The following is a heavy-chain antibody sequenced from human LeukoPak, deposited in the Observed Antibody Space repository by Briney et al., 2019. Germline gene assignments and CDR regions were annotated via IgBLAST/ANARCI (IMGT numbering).Heavy chain of an antibody. D-gene: IGHD1-14*01. CDR1: GFTFSTYG. Sequence: GMSLSLSCATSGFTFSTYGMEWVRQAPGKGLEWVAIIFSDGIRKYYADSVKGRFTISRDISRSTLYLEMNSLSAEDTAVYYCARASEPIKKNRFDQWGQGTLVTVSS. V-gene: IGHV3-30*12. CDR2: IFSDGIRK. J-gene: IGHJ4*02. CDR3: ARASEPIKKNRFDQ.